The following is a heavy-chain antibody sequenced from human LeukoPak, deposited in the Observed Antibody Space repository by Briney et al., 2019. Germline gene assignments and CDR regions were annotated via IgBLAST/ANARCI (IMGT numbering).Heavy chain of an antibody. D-gene: IGHD2-8*02. V-gene: IGHV1-46*01. CDR1: GYTLTSYY. CDR2: SNPSGVGT. Sequence: ASVKVSCKASGYTLTSYYMHWVRQAPGQGLEWMGVSNPSGVGTNYAQKFQGRVTMTRDTSTTTVYMELSSLRSEDTAVYYCAREESGGYFDYWGLGTLVTVSS. J-gene: IGHJ4*02. CDR3: AREESGGYFDY.